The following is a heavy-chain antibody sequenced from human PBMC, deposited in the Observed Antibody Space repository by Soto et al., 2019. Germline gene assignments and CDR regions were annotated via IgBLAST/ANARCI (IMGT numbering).Heavy chain of an antibody. CDR3: AKVLRGGAMPGPDY. D-gene: IGHD3-16*01. J-gene: IGHJ4*02. CDR2: ISGSGGST. CDR1: GFTFSSYA. V-gene: IGHV3-23*01. Sequence: GGSLRISCAASGFTFSSYAMSWVRQAPGKGLEWVSAISGSGGSTYYADSVKGRFTISRDNSKNTLYLQMNSLRAEDTAVYYCAKVLRGGAMPGPDYWGQGTLVTVSS.